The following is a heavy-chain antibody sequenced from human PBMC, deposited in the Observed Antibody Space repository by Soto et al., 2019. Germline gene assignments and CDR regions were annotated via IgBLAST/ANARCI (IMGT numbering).Heavy chain of an antibody. J-gene: IGHJ4*02. V-gene: IGHV3-53*01. CDR2: FSGGAGI. CDR3: ARGIAAAGAVMEH. D-gene: IGHD6-13*01. CDR1: GFSLNNNY. Sequence: PGGSLRLSCAASGFSLNNNYMLWVRQAPGKGLEWVAGFSGGAGIYYADSMRGRFSISRDTFKNTLYLEMNSLRAEDTAVYYCARGIAAAGAVMEHWGQGTLVTVSS.